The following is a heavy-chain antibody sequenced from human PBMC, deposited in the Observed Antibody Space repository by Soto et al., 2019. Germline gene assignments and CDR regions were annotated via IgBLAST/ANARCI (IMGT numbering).Heavy chain of an antibody. CDR2: IYYSGST. J-gene: IGHJ4*02. CDR3: ARGDLVATTPFDY. V-gene: IGHV4-31*03. CDR1: GGSISSGGYY. D-gene: IGHD5-12*01. Sequence: QVQLQESGPGLVKPSQTLSLTCTVSGGSISSGGYYWSWIRQHPGKGLEWIGYIYYSGSTYYNPSLKSRVTIVVDTSKNQFSLKLSSVTAADTAVYYCARGDLVATTPFDYWGQGTLVTVSS.